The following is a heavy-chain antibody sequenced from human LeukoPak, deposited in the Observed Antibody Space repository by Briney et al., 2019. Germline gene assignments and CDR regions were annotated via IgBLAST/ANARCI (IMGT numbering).Heavy chain of an antibody. V-gene: IGHV4-4*09. CDR1: GGSISSYY. J-gene: IGHJ3*02. D-gene: IGHD2-21*02. Sequence: PSETLSLTCTVSGGSISSYYWSWIRQPPGKGLEWIGYIYTSGSTNYNPSLKSRVTISVDTSKNQFSLKLSSVTAADTAVYYCACDPAGHDAFDIWGQGTMVTVSS. CDR2: IYTSGST. CDR3: ACDPAGHDAFDI.